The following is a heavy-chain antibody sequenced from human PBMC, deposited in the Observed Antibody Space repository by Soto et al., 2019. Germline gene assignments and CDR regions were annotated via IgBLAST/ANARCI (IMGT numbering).Heavy chain of an antibody. CDR2: ISTYSGDT. V-gene: IGHV1-18*03. CDR1: GYTFFTYD. D-gene: IGHD5-12*01. Sequence: QVHLVQSGVEVKTPGASVKVSCQASGYTFFTYDISWVRQAPGQGLEWMGWISTYSGDTKYAQKFQGRVTMTTDTSTTPAYLELGSLRSDGMAVYYCARHHGPTTSENWFDPWGQGTLVTVSS. J-gene: IGHJ5*02. CDR3: ARHHGPTTSENWFDP.